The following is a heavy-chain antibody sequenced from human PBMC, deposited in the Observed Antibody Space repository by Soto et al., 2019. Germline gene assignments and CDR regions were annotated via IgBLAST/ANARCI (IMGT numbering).Heavy chain of an antibody. V-gene: IGHV5-51*01. Sequence: PGESLKISCKGSGYSFTSYWIGWVRQMPGKGLEWMGIIYPGDSDTRYSPSFQGQVTISADKSISTAYLQWSSLKASDTAMYYCARILAHSGYTAYYFVYWGQGTLVTVSS. CDR1: GYSFTSYW. CDR3: ARILAHSGYTAYYFVY. D-gene: IGHD5-12*01. CDR2: IYPGDSDT. J-gene: IGHJ4*02.